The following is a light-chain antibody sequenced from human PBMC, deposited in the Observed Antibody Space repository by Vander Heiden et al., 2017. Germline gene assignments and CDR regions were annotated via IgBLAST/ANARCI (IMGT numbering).Light chain of an antibody. V-gene: IGKV2-28*01. CDR3: RQALQTQNT. CDR1: QRPLRSNRYNY. CDR2: LGS. J-gene: IGKJ2*01. Sequence: DIVLTQSPLSLPVTPGEPASLSCRSSQRPLRSNRYNYVDWYLPEPGQSPQRLIYLGSNRAAGVPDRFSGSGSGTDCTLKISRVEAEDVGVDYCRQALQTQNTCGQGTKLEIK.